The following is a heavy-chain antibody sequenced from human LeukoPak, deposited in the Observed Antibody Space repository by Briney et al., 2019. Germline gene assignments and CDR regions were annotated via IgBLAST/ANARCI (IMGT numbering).Heavy chain of an antibody. Sequence: AGGSLRLSCAASGFTFSSYGMHWVRQAPGKGLEWIGEIYHSGSTNYNPSLKSRVTISVDKSKNQFSLKLSSVTAADTAVYYCARRLGSGSYPFDYWGQGTLVTVSS. D-gene: IGHD3-10*01. CDR2: IYHSGST. J-gene: IGHJ4*02. CDR3: ARRLGSGSYPFDY. CDR1: GFTFSSYG. V-gene: IGHV4-4*02.